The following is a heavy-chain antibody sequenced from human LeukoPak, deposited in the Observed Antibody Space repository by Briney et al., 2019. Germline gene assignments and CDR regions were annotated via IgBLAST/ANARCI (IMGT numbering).Heavy chain of an antibody. CDR3: TRTSPGVPLGV. Sequence: NPSETLSLTSAVSGVSFSGYYWSWIRQPPGKGPEWIGEISHSGSTNYNPSLKSRVTISLDTSKNQFSLKLNFVTAADTAVYYCTRTSPGVPLGVWGQGTLVTVSS. J-gene: IGHJ4*02. CDR2: ISHSGST. CDR1: GVSFSGYY. V-gene: IGHV4-34*01. D-gene: IGHD2-8*01.